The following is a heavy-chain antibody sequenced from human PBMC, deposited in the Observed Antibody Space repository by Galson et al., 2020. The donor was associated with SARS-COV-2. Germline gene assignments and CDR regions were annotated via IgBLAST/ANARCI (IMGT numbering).Heavy chain of an antibody. CDR1: GFTFGTYS. CDR2: ISGSSSTI. J-gene: IGHJ5*02. Sequence: GGYLRLSCAASGFTFGTYSMNWVRQAPGKGLEWVSYISGSSSTIFYADSVKGRFIISRDNAKNSLYLQMNSLRDEDTAVYYCARNANTYYDFWSGYYPHDWFDPWGQGTLVTVSS. D-gene: IGHD3-3*01. CDR3: ARNANTYYDFWSGYYPHDWFDP. V-gene: IGHV3-48*02.